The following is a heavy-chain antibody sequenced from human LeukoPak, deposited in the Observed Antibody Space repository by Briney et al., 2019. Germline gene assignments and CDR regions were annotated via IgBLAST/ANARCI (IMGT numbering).Heavy chain of an antibody. CDR1: GDRFTNYW. J-gene: IGHJ5*02. CDR3: VRRPLRSQNWFSP. V-gene: IGHV5-51*01. D-gene: IGHD3-10*01. Sequence: GESLKISCKGSGDRFTNYWIGWVRQMPGKGLEWMGIIYPGDSDTRYSPSFQGQVTISADRATSTAYLQWSSLKASDSAMYYCVRRPLRSQNWFSPWGQGTLVTVSS. CDR2: IYPGDSDT.